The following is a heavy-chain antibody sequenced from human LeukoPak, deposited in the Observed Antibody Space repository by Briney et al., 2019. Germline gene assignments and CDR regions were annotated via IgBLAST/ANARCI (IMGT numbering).Heavy chain of an antibody. CDR2: IRYNGNNQ. D-gene: IGHD2-15*01. J-gene: IGHJ4*02. CDR3: ARDRLVVAAGYDY. V-gene: IGHV3-30*02. CDR1: GFTFNNYG. Sequence: GGSLRLSCAASGFTFNNYGMHWVRQAPGKGLEWVAFIRYNGNNQYYADSVKGRFTISRDNSKNTLYLQMNSLRAEDTAVYYCARDRLVVAAGYDYWGQGTLVTVSS.